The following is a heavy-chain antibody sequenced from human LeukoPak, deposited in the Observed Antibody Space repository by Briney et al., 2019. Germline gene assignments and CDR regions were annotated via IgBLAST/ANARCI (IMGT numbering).Heavy chain of an antibody. Sequence: PGGSLRLSCAASGFIFSNYGMHWIRQAPGKGLEWVAFIRYDGNGKYYGDSVEGRFTISRDSSKNTLSLQMNSLRAEDTAVYYCARDRDSGSSHFDYWGQGALVTVSS. CDR3: ARDRDSGSSHFDY. D-gene: IGHD1-26*01. CDR2: IRYDGNGK. J-gene: IGHJ4*02. CDR1: GFIFSNYG. V-gene: IGHV3-30*02.